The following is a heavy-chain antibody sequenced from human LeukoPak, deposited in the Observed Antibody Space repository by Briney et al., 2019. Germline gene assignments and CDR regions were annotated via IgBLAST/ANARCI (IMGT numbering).Heavy chain of an antibody. D-gene: IGHD3-22*01. J-gene: IGHJ4*02. Sequence: GGSLRLSCAASGFTVSSNYMSWVRQAPGKGLEWVSVIYSGGSTYYADSVKGRFTISRDNSKNTLYLQMNSLRAEDTAVYYCARDINYYDSSGYYKDYWGQGTLVTVSS. V-gene: IGHV3-66*01. CDR2: IYSGGST. CDR1: GFTVSSNY. CDR3: ARDINYYDSSGYYKDY.